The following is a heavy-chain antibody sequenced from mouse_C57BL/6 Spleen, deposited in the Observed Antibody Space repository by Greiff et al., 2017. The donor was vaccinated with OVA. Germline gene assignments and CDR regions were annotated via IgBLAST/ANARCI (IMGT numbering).Heavy chain of an antibody. CDR1: GFSFNTYA. CDR3: VRAYGNFDWYFDV. Sequence: EVQLVESGGGLVQPKGSLKLSCAASGFSFNTYAMNWVRQAPGKGLEWVARIRSKSNNYATYYADSVKDRFTISRDDSESMLYLQMNNLKTEDTAMYYCVRAYGNFDWYFDVWGTGTTVTVSS. V-gene: IGHV10-1*01. J-gene: IGHJ1*03. CDR2: IRSKSNNYAT. D-gene: IGHD2-1*01.